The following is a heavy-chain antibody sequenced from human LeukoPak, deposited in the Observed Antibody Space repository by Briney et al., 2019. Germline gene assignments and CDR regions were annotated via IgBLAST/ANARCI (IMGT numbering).Heavy chain of an antibody. CDR1: GFTFSGSG. Sequence: GGSLRLSCAASGFTFSGSGMSWVRQAPGKGLEWISSSGDSDGSTYYADSLKGRFTISRDNSKNTLYLQMNNLRAEDTDVYYCAKGGCRGTCTPFAYWGQGALVTVPP. V-gene: IGHV3-23*01. D-gene: IGHD2-15*01. CDR3: AKGGCRGTCTPFAY. J-gene: IGHJ4*02. CDR2: SGDSDGST.